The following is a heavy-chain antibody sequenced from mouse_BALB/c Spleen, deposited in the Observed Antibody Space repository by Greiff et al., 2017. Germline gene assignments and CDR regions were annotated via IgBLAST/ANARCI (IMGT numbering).Heavy chain of an antibody. V-gene: IGHV3-6*02. CDR1: GYSITSGYY. CDR2: ISYDGSN. Sequence: DVKLQESGPGLVKPSQSLSLTCSVTGYSITSGYYWNWIRQFPGNKLEWMGYISYDGSNNYNPSLKNRISITRDTSKNQFFLKLNSVTTEDTATYYCAREAYYGLDYWGQGTSVTVSS. CDR3: AREAYYGLDY. J-gene: IGHJ4*01.